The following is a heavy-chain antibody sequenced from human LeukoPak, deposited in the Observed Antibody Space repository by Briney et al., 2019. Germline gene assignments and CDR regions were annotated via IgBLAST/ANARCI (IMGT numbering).Heavy chain of an antibody. J-gene: IGHJ4*02. CDR1: GFTFSSYA. CDR2: ISGSGGST. Sequence: RGESLKISCAASGFTFSSYAMSWVRQAPGKGLEWVSAISGSGGSTYYADSVKGRFTMSRDNSKNTLYLQMNSLRAEDTAVYYCAKDDYAVWVYWGQGTLVTVSS. CDR3: AKDDYAVWVY. D-gene: IGHD3-16*01. V-gene: IGHV3-23*01.